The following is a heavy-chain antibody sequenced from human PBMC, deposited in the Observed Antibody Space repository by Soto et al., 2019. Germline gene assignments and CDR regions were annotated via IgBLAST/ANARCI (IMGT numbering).Heavy chain of an antibody. CDR3: TTRGGGSYYGDAFDI. CDR2: IKSKTDGGTT. J-gene: IGHJ3*02. Sequence: GESLKISCAASGFTFSNAWMSWVRQAPGKGLEWVGRIKSKTDGGTTDYAAPVKGRFTISRDDSKNTLYLQMNSLKTEDTAVYYCTTRGGGSYYGDAFDIWGQGTMVTVSS. D-gene: IGHD1-26*01. CDR1: GFTFSNAW. V-gene: IGHV3-15*01.